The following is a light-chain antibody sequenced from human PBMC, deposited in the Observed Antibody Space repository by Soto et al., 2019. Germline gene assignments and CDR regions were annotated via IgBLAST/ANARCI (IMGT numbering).Light chain of an antibody. Sequence: EIVLTQSPGTLSLSPGERATLSCRASQSVSSSYLAWYQQKPGQTRRLLIYGASSRATGIPDRFSGSGSGTDFTLTISRLEPEDFAVYYCQQYGSSFTFGPGTKVDIK. J-gene: IGKJ3*01. CDR2: GAS. CDR3: QQYGSSFT. CDR1: QSVSSSY. V-gene: IGKV3-20*01.